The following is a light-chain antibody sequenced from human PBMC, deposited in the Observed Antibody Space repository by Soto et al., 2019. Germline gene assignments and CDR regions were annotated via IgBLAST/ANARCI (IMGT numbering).Light chain of an antibody. CDR1: NNDVGGYKY. J-gene: IGLJ1*01. CDR2: EVS. Sequence: QSALTQPASVSGSPGQSITISCTGTNNDVGGYKYVSWYQPHPGKAPKLMIYEVSNRPSGVSNRFSGSKSGNTASLTISGLQAEDEADYYCNSFTSSSTYVFGTGTKLTVL. V-gene: IGLV2-14*01. CDR3: NSFTSSSTYV.